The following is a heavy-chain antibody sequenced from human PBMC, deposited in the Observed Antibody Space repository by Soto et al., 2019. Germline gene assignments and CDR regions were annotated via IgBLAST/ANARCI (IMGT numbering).Heavy chain of an antibody. CDR3: ARLYSDT. D-gene: IGHD3-16*02. CDR2: ISGSGGST. V-gene: IGHV3-23*01. Sequence: GGSLRLSCAVSGFTLSMYAMSWVRQAPGKGLEWVSAISGSGGSTYYADSVKSRFTISRDNSKNTLYLQMNSLRAEDTALYYRARLYSDTWGLGTMDTVS. J-gene: IGHJ3*02. CDR1: GFTLSMYA.